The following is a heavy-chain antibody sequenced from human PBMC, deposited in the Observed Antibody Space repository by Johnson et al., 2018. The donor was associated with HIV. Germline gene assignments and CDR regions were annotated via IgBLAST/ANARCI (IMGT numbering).Heavy chain of an antibody. CDR2: IRSSGYTI. J-gene: IGHJ3*02. Sequence: PGKGLQWVSYIRSSGYTIYYADSVKGRFTISRDNAKNSLFLQMNSLRAEDTAVYYCAREIIVGPTTSDSDAFDIWGQGTIVSVSS. D-gene: IGHD1-26*01. V-gene: IGHV3-48*03. CDR3: AREIIVGPTTSDSDAFDI.